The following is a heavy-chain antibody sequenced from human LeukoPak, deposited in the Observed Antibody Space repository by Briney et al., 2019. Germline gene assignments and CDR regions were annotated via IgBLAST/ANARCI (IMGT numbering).Heavy chain of an antibody. CDR2: ISGSGGSK. CDR3: AKDWDWELLIFDY. D-gene: IGHD1-26*01. Sequence: GGTLRLSCAASGFTFSTYGMSWVRQAPGKGLEWVSGISGSGGSKYYADSVKGRFTISRDNSKNKLYLQMNSLRAEDTAIYYCAKDWDWELLIFDYWGQGTLVTVSS. CDR1: GFTFSTYG. J-gene: IGHJ4*02. V-gene: IGHV3-23*01.